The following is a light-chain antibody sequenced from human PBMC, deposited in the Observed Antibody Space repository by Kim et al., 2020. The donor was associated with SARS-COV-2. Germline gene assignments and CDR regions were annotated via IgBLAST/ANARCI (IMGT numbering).Light chain of an antibody. V-gene: IGKV1-5*01. CDR2: DVS. Sequence: VECGVTISCPARQIISSLLACYQQKPGTAPTLLFHDVSTFESGVPSRFSGSGSGTEFPLIISILQPDDFATYYCQQYDTCWTFGQGTKVDIK. J-gene: IGKJ1*01. CDR3: QQYDTCWT. CDR1: QIISSL.